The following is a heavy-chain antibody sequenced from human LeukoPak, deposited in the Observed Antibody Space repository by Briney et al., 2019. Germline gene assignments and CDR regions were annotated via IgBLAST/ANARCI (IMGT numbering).Heavy chain of an antibody. D-gene: IGHD3-22*01. CDR1: GGSISSGSYY. CDR3: AREDYYDSSGYYPFDV. V-gene: IGHV4-61*02. CDR2: IYSSGGT. Sequence: SQTLSLTCTVSGGSISSGSYYWNWNRQPAGKGLEWVGRIYSSGGTDFTPSLKSRGTISVDTSKNQFSLKLSSVTAADTAVYYCAREDYYDSSGYYPFDVWGQGILVTVSS. J-gene: IGHJ4*02.